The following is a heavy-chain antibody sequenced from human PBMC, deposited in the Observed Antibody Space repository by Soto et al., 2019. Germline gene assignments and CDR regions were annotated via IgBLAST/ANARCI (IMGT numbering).Heavy chain of an antibody. J-gene: IGHJ5*02. CDR1: GYTLTELS. Sequence: WASVKVSCKVSGYTLTELSMHWVRQAPGKGLEWMGGFDPEDGETIYAQKFQGRVTMTEVTATAKASMELSSLRSEDTAVYYCATITNEESSYGFDPWGQGTLVTVSS. D-gene: IGHD1-1*01. V-gene: IGHV1-24*01. CDR3: ATITNEESSYGFDP. CDR2: FDPEDGET.